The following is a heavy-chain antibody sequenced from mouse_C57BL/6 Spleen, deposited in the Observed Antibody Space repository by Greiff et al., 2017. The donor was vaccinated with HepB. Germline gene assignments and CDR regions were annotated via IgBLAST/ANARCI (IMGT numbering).Heavy chain of an antibody. D-gene: IGHD1-1*01. J-gene: IGHJ2*01. CDR2: IWTGGGT. V-gene: IGHV2-9-1*01. CDR3: ARSPYYYGSSPYYFDY. CDR1: GFSLTSYA. Sequence: VKLMESGPGLVAPSQSLSITCTVSGFSLTSYAISWVRQPPGKGLEWLGVIWTGGGTNYNSALKSRLSISKDNSKSQVFLKMNSLQTDDTARYYGARSPYYYGSSPYYFDYWGQGTTLTVSS.